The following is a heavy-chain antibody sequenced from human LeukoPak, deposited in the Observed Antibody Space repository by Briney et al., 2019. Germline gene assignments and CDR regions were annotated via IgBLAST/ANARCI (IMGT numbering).Heavy chain of an antibody. V-gene: IGHV3-21*01. J-gene: IGHJ4*02. CDR2: ISSSSSYI. CDR3: ARDMLLWFGEFPEDY. Sequence: GGSLRLSCAASGFTFSNAWMSWVRQAPGKGLEWVSSISSSSSYIYYADSVKGRFTISRDNAKNSLYLQMNSLRAEDTAVYYCARDMLLWFGEFPEDYWGQGTLVTVSS. CDR1: GFTFSNAW. D-gene: IGHD3-10*01.